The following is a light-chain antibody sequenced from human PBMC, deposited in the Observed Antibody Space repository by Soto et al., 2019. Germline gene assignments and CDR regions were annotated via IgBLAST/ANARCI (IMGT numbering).Light chain of an antibody. CDR1: QSISDT. V-gene: IGKV3-11*01. CDR2: DAS. J-gene: IGKJ5*01. Sequence: EIVLTQSPATLSVSPGGRATLSCRASQSISDTLAWYQQKPGQAPRLLIYDASNRATGIPARFSGSGSGTDFTLTIGSLEPEDFAVYYCQQRSNWPITFGQGTRLEIK. CDR3: QQRSNWPIT.